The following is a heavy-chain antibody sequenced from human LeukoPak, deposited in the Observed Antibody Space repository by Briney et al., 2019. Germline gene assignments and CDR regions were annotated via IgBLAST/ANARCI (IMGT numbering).Heavy chain of an antibody. CDR1: GYTLTELS. V-gene: IGHV1-24*01. CDR2: FDPEDGEP. Sequence: GASVKVSCKVSGYTLTELSMHWVRQAPGKGLEWMGGFDPEDGEPIYAQKFQGRVTMTEDTSTDTAYMELSSLRSEDTAVYYCATGGYCSSTSCYTPYYYYGMDVWGQGTTVTVSS. J-gene: IGHJ6*02. CDR3: ATGGYCSSTSCYTPYYYYGMDV. D-gene: IGHD2-2*02.